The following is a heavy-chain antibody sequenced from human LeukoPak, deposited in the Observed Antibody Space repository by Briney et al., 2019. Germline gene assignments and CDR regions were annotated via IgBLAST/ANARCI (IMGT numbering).Heavy chain of an antibody. CDR1: GYTFTSYG. CDR3: ATGVVAPTDY. CDR2: FDPEDGET. V-gene: IGHV1-24*01. J-gene: IGHJ4*02. D-gene: IGHD3-22*01. Sequence: ASVKVSCKASGYTFTSYGISWVRQAPGQGLEWMGGFDPEDGETIYAQKFQGRVTMTEDTSTDTAYMELSSLRSEDTAVYYCATGVVAPTDYWGQGALVTVSS.